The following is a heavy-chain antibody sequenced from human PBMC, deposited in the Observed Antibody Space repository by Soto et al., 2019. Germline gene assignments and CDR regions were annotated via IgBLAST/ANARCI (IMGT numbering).Heavy chain of an antibody. Sequence: EVQLLESGGGLVQPGGSLRLSCAASGFTFSSYAMSWVRQAPGKGLEWVSAISGSGGSTYYADSVKGWFTISRDNSKNTLYLQMNSLRAEDTAVYYCAKDETQWLVRDDAFDIWGQGTMVTVSS. J-gene: IGHJ3*02. V-gene: IGHV3-23*01. D-gene: IGHD6-19*01. CDR2: ISGSGGST. CDR3: AKDETQWLVRDDAFDI. CDR1: GFTFSSYA.